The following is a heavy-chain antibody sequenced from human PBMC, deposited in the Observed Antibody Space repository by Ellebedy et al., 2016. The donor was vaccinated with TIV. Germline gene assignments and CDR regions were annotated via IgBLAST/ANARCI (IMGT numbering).Heavy chain of an antibody. CDR2: IASSSSTI. J-gene: IGHJ4*02. Sequence: GGSLRLXCGASGFTFSSYSMNWLRQAPGKGLEWVSYIASSSSTIYYADSVKGRFTISRDNARSSLYLQLNSLGAEDTAVYYCARGRYNWNDAGYFDSWGQGTPVTVSS. CDR1: GFTFSSYS. V-gene: IGHV3-48*04. CDR3: ARGRYNWNDAGYFDS. D-gene: IGHD1-1*01.